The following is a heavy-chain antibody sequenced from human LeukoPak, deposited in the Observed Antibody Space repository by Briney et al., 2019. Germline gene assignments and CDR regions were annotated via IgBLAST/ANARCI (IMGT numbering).Heavy chain of an antibody. Sequence: PGGSLRLSCAASGFTFSSYSMNWVRQAPGKGLEWVSPISSSSSYIYYADSVKGRFTISRDNAKNSLYLQMNSLRAEDTAVYYCARDRSYYDSSGYYSRWGQGTLVTVSS. CDR2: ISSSSSYI. J-gene: IGHJ4*02. CDR3: ARDRSYYDSSGYYSR. CDR1: GFTFSSYS. D-gene: IGHD3-22*01. V-gene: IGHV3-21*01.